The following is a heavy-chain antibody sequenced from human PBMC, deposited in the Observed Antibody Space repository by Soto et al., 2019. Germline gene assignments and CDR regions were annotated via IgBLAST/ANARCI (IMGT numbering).Heavy chain of an antibody. Sequence: SETLSLTCTVSGGSISGYYWSWIRQPPGKGLEWIGYIYYSGSTNYNPSLKSRVTISVDTSKNQFSLKLSSVTAADTAVYYCARDNGRENYYDSSGYWYYFDYWGQGTLVTVSS. V-gene: IGHV4-59*01. CDR1: GGSISGYY. CDR3: ARDNGRENYYDSSGYWYYFDY. D-gene: IGHD3-22*01. J-gene: IGHJ4*02. CDR2: IYYSGST.